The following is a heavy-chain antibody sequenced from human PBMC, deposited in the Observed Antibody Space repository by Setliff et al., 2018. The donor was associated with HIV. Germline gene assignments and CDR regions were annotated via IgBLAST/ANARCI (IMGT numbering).Heavy chain of an antibody. D-gene: IGHD2-2*01. CDR2: IIPISGTA. J-gene: IGHJ5*02. Sequence: SVKVSCKSSGGTFSNYGMSWVRQAPGQGLEWMGGIIPISGTANYAQKFQGRVTITTDESTSTAYMELSGLRSEDTAVYYCARDFGGYCSSMSCPGLFDPWGQGTLVTVSS. CDR1: GGTFSNYG. CDR3: ARDFGGYCSSMSCPGLFDP. V-gene: IGHV1-69*05.